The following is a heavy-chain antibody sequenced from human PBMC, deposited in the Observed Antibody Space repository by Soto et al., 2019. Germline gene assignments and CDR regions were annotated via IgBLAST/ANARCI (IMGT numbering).Heavy chain of an antibody. CDR3: AKVMGIAAAGTWLHYYGMDV. V-gene: IGHV3-30*18. D-gene: IGHD6-13*01. Sequence: QVQLVESGGGVVQPGRSLRLSCAASGFTFSSYGMHWVRQAPGKGLEWVAVISYDGSNKYYADSVKGRFTISRDNSKNTLYLRMNRLRAEDTAVYYCAKVMGIAAAGTWLHYYGMDVWGQGTTVTVSS. CDR2: ISYDGSNK. CDR1: GFTFSSYG. J-gene: IGHJ6*02.